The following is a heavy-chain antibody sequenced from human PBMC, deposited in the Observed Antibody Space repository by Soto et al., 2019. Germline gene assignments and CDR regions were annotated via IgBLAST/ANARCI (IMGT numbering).Heavy chain of an antibody. V-gene: IGHV3-23*01. D-gene: IGHD6-13*01. Sequence: EVQLLESGGGLVQPGGSLRLSCAASGFTFSSYAMSWVRQAPGKGLEWVSAISGSGGSTYYADSVKGRFTISRDNAKNPLDLQMNSLGAEDAAVYYCAKDAKGIAAAGLPRDAFDIWGQGTMVTVSS. CDR2: ISGSGGST. CDR3: AKDAKGIAAAGLPRDAFDI. J-gene: IGHJ3*02. CDR1: GFTFSSYA.